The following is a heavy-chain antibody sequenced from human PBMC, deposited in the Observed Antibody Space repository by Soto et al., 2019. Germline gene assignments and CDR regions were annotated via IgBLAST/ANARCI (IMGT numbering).Heavy chain of an antibody. Sequence: GESLKISCKGSGYSFSNYWIGWVRQMPGKGLEWMGIICPGDSETRYSPSFQGQVTISADKSISTAHLQWSSLKASDTAMYYCARQLLGFCSIPPCLNYYYYAMDVWGQGTTVTVYS. J-gene: IGHJ6*02. D-gene: IGHD2-2*01. CDR2: ICPGDSET. CDR1: GYSFSNYW. V-gene: IGHV5-51*01. CDR3: ARQLLGFCSIPPCLNYYYYAMDV.